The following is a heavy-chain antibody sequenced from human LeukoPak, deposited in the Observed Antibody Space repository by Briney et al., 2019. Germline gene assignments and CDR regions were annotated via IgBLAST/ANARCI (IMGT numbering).Heavy chain of an antibody. D-gene: IGHD3-10*01. J-gene: IGHJ6*02. Sequence: GGTLRLSCAASGVTLTNNFMNRGREAPGEGVGRGSFIYAVGPTSSPASVTARFTTSRDSSKTTLYLQMNCLRAEHTAGYYCARERYASGTRCGVDVWGQGTAVTASS. CDR1: GVTLTNNF. V-gene: IGHV3-66*01. CDR2: IYAVGPT. CDR3: ARERYASGTRCGVDV.